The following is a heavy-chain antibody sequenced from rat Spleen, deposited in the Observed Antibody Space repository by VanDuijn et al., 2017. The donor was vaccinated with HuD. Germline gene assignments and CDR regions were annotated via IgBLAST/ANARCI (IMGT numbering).Heavy chain of an antibody. CDR3: VREDAGVNY. CDR2: INKDSRTI. D-gene: IGHD4-4*01. J-gene: IGHJ2*01. V-gene: IGHV4-2*01. CDR1: GFNFNDYW. Sequence: EVQLVESGGGLVQPGRSLKLSCAASGFNFNDYWMGWVRQAPGKGLEWIGEINKDSRTIKYSPSLKDKFIISRDNAQNTLYLQMNKLGSEDTATYYCVREDAGVNYWGQGVMVTVSS.